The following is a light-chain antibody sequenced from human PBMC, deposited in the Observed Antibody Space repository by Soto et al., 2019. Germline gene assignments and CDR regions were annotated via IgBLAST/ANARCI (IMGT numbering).Light chain of an antibody. CDR1: SSDVGGYNY. J-gene: IGLJ3*02. CDR3: NSYAGSNNWV. CDR2: EVT. V-gene: IGLV2-8*01. Sequence: QSALTQPPSASGSPGQSVTFSCTGTSSDVGGYNYVSWYQQHPGRAPKLIIYEVTKRPSGVPDRFSGSKSGNTASLTVSGLQAEDEADYYCNSYAGSNNWVFGGGTKVTVL.